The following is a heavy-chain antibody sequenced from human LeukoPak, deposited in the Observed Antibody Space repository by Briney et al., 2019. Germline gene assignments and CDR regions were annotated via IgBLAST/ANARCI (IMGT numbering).Heavy chain of an antibody. CDR3: VKHLYSSGGFDY. D-gene: IGHD6-25*01. CDR2: ISDSNGRT. V-gene: IGHV3-23*01. Sequence: PGGSLRLSCAASGFTFTNFAMNWVRQAPGKGLEWVSTISDSNGRTYYAGSVKGRFTISRDNSKNTLYLHMNSLRADDTAVYYCVKHLYSSGGFDYWGQGTLVTVSS. CDR1: GFTFTNFA. J-gene: IGHJ4*02.